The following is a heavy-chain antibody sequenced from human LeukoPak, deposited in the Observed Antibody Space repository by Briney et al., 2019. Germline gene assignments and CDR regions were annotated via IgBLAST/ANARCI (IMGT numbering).Heavy chain of an antibody. V-gene: IGHV1-69-2*01. CDR2: ADPEDGET. D-gene: IGHD3-3*01. CDR1: GYTFTDYY. J-gene: IGHJ3*02. CDR3: ATLQGIFGVVRDAFDI. Sequence: ASVKVSCKVSGYTFTDYYMHWVQQAPGKGLEWMGLADPEDGETIYAEKFQGRVTITADTSTDTAYMELSSLRSEDTAVYYCATLQGIFGVVRDAFDIWGQGTMVTVSS.